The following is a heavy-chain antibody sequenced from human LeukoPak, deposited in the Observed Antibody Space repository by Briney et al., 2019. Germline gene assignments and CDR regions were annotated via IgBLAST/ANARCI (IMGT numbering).Heavy chain of an antibody. Sequence: ASVKVSCKASGYTFTSYYMHWVRQAPGQGLEWMGIINPSGGSTSYAQKFQGRVTMTRDTSTSTVYMELSSLRSEDTAVYYCARGVGSGSYYNPSYYYYGMDVWGQGTTVTVSS. CDR3: ARGVGSGSYYNPSYYYYGMDV. J-gene: IGHJ6*02. CDR2: INPSGGST. CDR1: GYTFTSYY. D-gene: IGHD3-10*01. V-gene: IGHV1-46*01.